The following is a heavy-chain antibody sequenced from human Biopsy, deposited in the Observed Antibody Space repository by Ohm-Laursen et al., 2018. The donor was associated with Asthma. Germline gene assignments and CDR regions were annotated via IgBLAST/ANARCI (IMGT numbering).Heavy chain of an antibody. D-gene: IGHD6-19*01. V-gene: IGHV1-69*01. CDR3: ARCQVGYSSGWSLLLKKIYYSGMDV. CDR1: GGTFSNFA. Sequence: SSVKVSCKTPGGTFSNFAISWVRQAPGQGLEWLGGIMTVFGTTSYAQKFQGRVTITADESTSTAYMEVTSLRSEDTAIYYCARCQVGYSSGWSLLLKKIYYSGMDVWGQGTTVIVS. CDR2: IMTVFGTT. J-gene: IGHJ6*02.